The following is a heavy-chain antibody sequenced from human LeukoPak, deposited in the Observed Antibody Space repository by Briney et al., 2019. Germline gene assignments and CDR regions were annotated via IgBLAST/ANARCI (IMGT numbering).Heavy chain of an antibody. CDR1: GYTFTNYD. Sequence: GASVKVSCKASGYTFTNYDINWVRQATGQGLEWMGWMNPNSGNTGYAQKFQGRVTITRNTSISTAYLELSSLRYEDTAVYYCASKSGYPHDAFDIWGQGTMVTVSS. CDR3: ASKSGYPHDAFDI. CDR2: MNPNSGNT. V-gene: IGHV1-8*03. J-gene: IGHJ3*02. D-gene: IGHD3-22*01.